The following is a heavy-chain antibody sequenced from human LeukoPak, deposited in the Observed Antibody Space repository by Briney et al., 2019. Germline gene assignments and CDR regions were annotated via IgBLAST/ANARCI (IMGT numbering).Heavy chain of an antibody. Sequence: GGSLRLSCAASGFTFSSYSMNWVRQAPGKGLEWVSSISSSSSYIYYADSVKGRFTISRDNAKNSLYLQMNSLRAEDTAVYYCARVPHDILTGDIWGQGTMVAVSS. J-gene: IGHJ3*02. CDR3: ARVPHDILTGDI. CDR2: ISSSSSYI. D-gene: IGHD3-9*01. V-gene: IGHV3-21*01. CDR1: GFTFSSYS.